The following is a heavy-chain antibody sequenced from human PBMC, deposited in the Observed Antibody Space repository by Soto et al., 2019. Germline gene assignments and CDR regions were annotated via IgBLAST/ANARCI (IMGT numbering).Heavy chain of an antibody. D-gene: IGHD2-8*01. V-gene: IGHV1-18*01. J-gene: IGHJ6*02. CDR1: GYTFTTYD. Sequence: ASVKVSCKASGYTFTTYDISWVRQAPGQGLEWMGRISTYNGNTNYPQSLQGRLTMTTDTSTTTAYMELRNLRSDDTAVYYCARDPYHVLMVNAPNXYGMDVWG. CDR3: ARDPYHVLMVNAPNXYGMDV. CDR2: ISTYNGNT.